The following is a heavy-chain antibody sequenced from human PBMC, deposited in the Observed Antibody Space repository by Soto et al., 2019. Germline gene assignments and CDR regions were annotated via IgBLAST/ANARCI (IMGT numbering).Heavy chain of an antibody. CDR2: SHYSGNT. CDR1: GGSIISYF. Sequence: PSETLSLTCTVSGGSIISYFWTWIRQSPGKGLQWIGYSHYSGNTNYNPSLKSRVTMSVDTSKNQLSLILASVTAADTAVYYCARMNHLAPNRNAFDIWGQGTMVTVSS. J-gene: IGHJ3*02. V-gene: IGHV4-59*01. D-gene: IGHD2-8*01. CDR3: ARMNHLAPNRNAFDI.